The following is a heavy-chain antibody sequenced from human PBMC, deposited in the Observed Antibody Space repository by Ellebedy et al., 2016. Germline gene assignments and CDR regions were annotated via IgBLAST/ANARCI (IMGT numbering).Heavy chain of an antibody. J-gene: IGHJ4*02. CDR3: AKSARVWELMD. D-gene: IGHD1-26*01. V-gene: IGHV3-21*04. CDR2: ISSSSSYI. Sequence: GGSLRLXCAASGFTFSSYSMNWVRQAPGKGLEWVSSISSSSSYIYYADSVKGRFTISRDNSKNTLYLQMNSLRAEDTAVYYCAKSARVWELMDWGQGTLVTVSS. CDR1: GFTFSSYS.